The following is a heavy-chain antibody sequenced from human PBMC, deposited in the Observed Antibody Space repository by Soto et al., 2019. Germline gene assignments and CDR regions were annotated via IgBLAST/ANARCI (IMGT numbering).Heavy chain of an antibody. CDR2: MSVSTGTT. Sequence: EAQLLESGGGLVQPGGSLRLCCADSGFSFSNYGLNWVRQATGKGLEWVSGMSVSTGTTDYADSVKGRFTISRDNWKNTLYVQMNSLRGEDTAVYYCAIGTFGRGWESWGQGTLVAVSS. CDR3: AIGTFGRGWES. V-gene: IGHV3-23*01. D-gene: IGHD3-16*01. J-gene: IGHJ4*02. CDR1: GFSFSNYG.